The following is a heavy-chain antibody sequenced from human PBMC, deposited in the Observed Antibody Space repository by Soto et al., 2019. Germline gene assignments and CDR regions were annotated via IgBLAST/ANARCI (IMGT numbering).Heavy chain of an antibody. J-gene: IGHJ4*01. CDR3: ARDFRVGNAARFVVVMAIFEN. Sequence: SEKVSCRASVSRFTTYGITRVRQSPGQGLEWMGWISAYNGNTDYAQKFKGRVTMTTDTSTSTLYMELRSLTSDDTGVYYSARDFRVGNAARFVVVMAIFENWPQDTLVTVSS. D-gene: IGHD2-21*01. CDR2: ISAYNGNT. V-gene: IGHV1-18*01. CDR1: VSRFTTYG.